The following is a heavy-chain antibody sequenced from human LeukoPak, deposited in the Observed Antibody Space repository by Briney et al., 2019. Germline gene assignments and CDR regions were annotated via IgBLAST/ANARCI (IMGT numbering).Heavy chain of an antibody. CDR2: IYSGGST. J-gene: IGHJ6*02. D-gene: IGHD1-26*01. CDR3: ARGPLPREDYYYYGMDV. V-gene: IGHV3-53*01. CDR1: GFTVSSNY. Sequence: GGSLRLSCAASGFTVSSNYMSWVRQAPGKGLEWVSVIYSGGSTYYADSVKGRFTISRDNSKNTLYLQMNSLRAEDTAVYYCARGPLPREDYYYYGMDVWGQGTTVTVSS.